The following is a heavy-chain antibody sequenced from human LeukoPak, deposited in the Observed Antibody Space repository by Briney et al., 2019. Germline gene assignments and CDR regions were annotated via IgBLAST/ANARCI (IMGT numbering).Heavy chain of an antibody. V-gene: IGHV4-30-4*08. CDR3: ARTMVRGVIIRAFDY. D-gene: IGHD3-10*01. J-gene: IGHJ4*02. CDR1: GGSISSGDYY. Sequence: PSETLSLTCTVSGGSISSGDYYWSWIRQPPGKGLEWIGYIYYSGSTYYNPSLKSRVTISVDTSKNQFSLKLSSVTAADTAVYYCARTMVRGVIIRAFDYWGQGTLVTVSS. CDR2: IYYSGST.